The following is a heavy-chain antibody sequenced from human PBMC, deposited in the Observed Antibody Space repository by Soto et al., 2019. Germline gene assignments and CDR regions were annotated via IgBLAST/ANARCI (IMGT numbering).Heavy chain of an antibody. D-gene: IGHD3-16*02. Sequence: VQLVQSGAEVKKPGASVKVSCKASGYTFTSYAMHWVRQAPGQRLEWMGWINAGNGNTKYSQKFQGRVTITRDTSASTAYMELSSLRSEDTAVYYCARALGSPYRDYYGMDVWGQGTTVTVSS. CDR2: INAGNGNT. CDR3: ARALGSPYRDYYGMDV. CDR1: GYTFTSYA. J-gene: IGHJ6*02. V-gene: IGHV1-3*01.